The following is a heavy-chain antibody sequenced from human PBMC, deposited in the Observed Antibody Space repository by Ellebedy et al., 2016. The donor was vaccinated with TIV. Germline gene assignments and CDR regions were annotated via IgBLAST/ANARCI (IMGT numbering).Heavy chain of an antibody. D-gene: IGHD3-22*01. J-gene: IGHJ4*02. Sequence: AASVKVSCKASGYTFTTYYIHWVRQAPGQGLEWMGRINPSSGGASYAQKFQGRVTMTRDTSTSTVYMELSSLRSEDTAVYYCARDSYDSSGFDCWGQGTLVTVSS. CDR2: INPSSGGA. V-gene: IGHV1-46*01. CDR3: ARDSYDSSGFDC. CDR1: GYTFTTYY.